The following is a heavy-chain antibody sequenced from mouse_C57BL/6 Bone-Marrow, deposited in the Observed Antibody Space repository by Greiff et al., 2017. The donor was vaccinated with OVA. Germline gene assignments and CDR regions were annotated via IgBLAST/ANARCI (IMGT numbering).Heavy chain of an antibody. V-gene: IGHV1-59*01. CDR1: GYTFTSYW. J-gene: IGHJ3*01. CDR3: ARWGTAY. D-gene: IGHD3-3*01. Sequence: QVQLQQSGAELVRPGTSVKLSCKASGYTFTSYWMHWVKQRPGQGLEWIGVIDPSDSYTNYNQKFKGKATLTVDTSSSTAYMQLSSLTSEDSAVYYCARWGTAYWGQGTLVTVSA. CDR2: IDPSDSYT.